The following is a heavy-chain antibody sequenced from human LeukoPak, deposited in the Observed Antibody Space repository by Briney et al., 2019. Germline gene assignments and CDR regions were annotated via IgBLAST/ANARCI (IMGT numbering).Heavy chain of an antibody. Sequence: SETLSLTCAVYGGSFSGYYWSWIRQPPGKGLEWIGETNHSGSTNYNPSLKSRVTISVDTSKNQFSLKLSSVTAADTAVYYCARGAVAGVYYYYYYMDVRGKGTTVTVSS. J-gene: IGHJ6*03. V-gene: IGHV4-34*01. CDR2: TNHSGST. CDR3: ARGAVAGVYYYYYYMDV. D-gene: IGHD6-19*01. CDR1: GGSFSGYY.